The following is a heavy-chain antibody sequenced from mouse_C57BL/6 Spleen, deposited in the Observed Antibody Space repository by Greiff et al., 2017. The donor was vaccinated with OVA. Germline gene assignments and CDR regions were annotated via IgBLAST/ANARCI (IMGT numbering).Heavy chain of an antibody. CDR3: ARWGAAQALGY. D-gene: IGHD3-2*02. CDR2: INPNNGGT. CDR1: GYTFTDYN. J-gene: IGHJ2*01. Sequence: VQLQQSGPELVKPGASVKMSCKASGYTFTDYNMHWVKQSHGKSLEWIGYINPNNGGTSYNQKFKGKAPLTVHTSSSTAYMELRSLTSEESAVDYCARWGAAQALGYWGQGTTLTVSS. V-gene: IGHV1-22*01.